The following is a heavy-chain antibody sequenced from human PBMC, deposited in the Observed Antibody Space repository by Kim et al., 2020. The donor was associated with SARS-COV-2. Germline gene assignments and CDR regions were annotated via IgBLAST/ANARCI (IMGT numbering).Heavy chain of an antibody. J-gene: IGHJ4*02. Sequence: GGSLRLSCAASGFAFSSIAMNWVRQAPGRGLEWVSTISYSGTNYADSVKGRFTISRDDSKNTLYLQMNSLRAKDTAIYYCEKGLYFVDYWGQGTLVTVVS. CDR3: EKGLYFVDY. D-gene: IGHD3-10*01. CDR2: ISYSGT. CDR1: GFAFSSIA. V-gene: IGHV3-23*01.